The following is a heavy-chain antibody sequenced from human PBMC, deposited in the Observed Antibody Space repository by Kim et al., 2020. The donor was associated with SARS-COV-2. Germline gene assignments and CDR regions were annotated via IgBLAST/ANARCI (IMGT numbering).Heavy chain of an antibody. CDR1: GFTFSSYW. CDR3: ARGWSMIVVSPPGY. Sequence: GGSLRLSCAASGFTFSSYWMSWVRQAPGKGLVWVANIKQDGSEKYYVDSVKGRFTISGDNAKNSLYLQMNSLRAEDTAVYYCARGWSMIVVSPPGYWGQGTLVTVSS. CDR2: IKQDGSEK. V-gene: IGHV3-7*01. J-gene: IGHJ4*02. D-gene: IGHD3-22*01.